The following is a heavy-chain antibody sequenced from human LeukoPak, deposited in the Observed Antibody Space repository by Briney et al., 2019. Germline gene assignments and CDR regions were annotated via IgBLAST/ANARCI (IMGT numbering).Heavy chain of an antibody. J-gene: IGHJ6*02. V-gene: IGHV3-33*01. CDR1: GFTFSSYG. CDR3: ARELTGLRFLEWLSPHGMDV. D-gene: IGHD3-3*01. CDR2: IWYDGSNK. Sequence: GGSLRLSCAASGFTFSSYGMHWVRQAPGKGLEWVAVIWYDGSNKYYADSVKGRFTISRDNSKNTLYLQMNSLRAEDTAVYYCARELTGLRFLEWLSPHGMDVWGQGTTVTVSS.